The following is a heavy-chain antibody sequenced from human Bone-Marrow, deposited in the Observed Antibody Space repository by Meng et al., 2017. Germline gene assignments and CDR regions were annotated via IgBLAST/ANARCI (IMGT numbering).Heavy chain of an antibody. CDR3: ASSSYGPIPDDY. D-gene: IGHD5-18*01. CDR2: ISWKSGSI. Sequence: GGSLRLSCAVSGFTFDDYAMHWVRQAPGKGLEWVSGISWKSGSIGYADSVKGRFTISRDNAKNSLYLQMNSLRAEDTAVYYCASSSYGPIPDDYWGQGTLVTVSS. J-gene: IGHJ4*02. V-gene: IGHV3-9*01. CDR1: GFTFDDYA.